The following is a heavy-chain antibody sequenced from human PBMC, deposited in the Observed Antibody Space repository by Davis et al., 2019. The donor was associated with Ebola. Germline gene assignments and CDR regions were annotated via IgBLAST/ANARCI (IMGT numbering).Heavy chain of an antibody. D-gene: IGHD1-26*01. CDR2: INPNSGGT. Sequence: AASVKVSCKASGYTFTSYGISWVRQAPGQGLEWMGWINPNSGGTNYAQKFQGRVTITSDTSTNTVYMELSGLRSEDSAVYYCATEPPESYYFDYWGQGTLVSVSP. CDR1: GYTFTSYG. V-gene: IGHV1-18*01. CDR3: ATEPPESYYFDY. J-gene: IGHJ4*02.